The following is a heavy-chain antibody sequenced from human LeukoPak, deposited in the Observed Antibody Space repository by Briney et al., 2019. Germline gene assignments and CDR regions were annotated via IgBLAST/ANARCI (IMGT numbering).Heavy chain of an antibody. V-gene: IGHV3-23*01. CDR1: GFTFSSYS. D-gene: IGHD3-10*01. J-gene: IGHJ6*03. Sequence: GGSLRLSCAASGFTFSSYSMNWVRQAPGKGLEWVSAISGSGDSTYCSDSVKGRFTISRDNSKNTLYLQMNSLSAEDTAVYYCAKDPWRPSSGPYMDVWGKGTTVTVSS. CDR3: AKDPWRPSSGPYMDV. CDR2: ISGSGDST.